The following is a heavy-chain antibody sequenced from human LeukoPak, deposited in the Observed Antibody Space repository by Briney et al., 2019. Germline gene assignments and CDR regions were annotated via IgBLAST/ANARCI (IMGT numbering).Heavy chain of an antibody. D-gene: IGHD3-10*01. V-gene: IGHV1-8*01. Sequence: ASVKVSCKASGYTFTNYVVHWVRQAPGQRPEWMGWMNPNSGNTGYAQKFQGRVTMTRNTSISTAYMELSSLRSEDTAVYYCARGQSITMVRGVKITYFDYWGQGTLVTVSS. J-gene: IGHJ4*02. CDR1: GYTFTNYV. CDR2: MNPNSGNT. CDR3: ARGQSITMVRGVKITYFDY.